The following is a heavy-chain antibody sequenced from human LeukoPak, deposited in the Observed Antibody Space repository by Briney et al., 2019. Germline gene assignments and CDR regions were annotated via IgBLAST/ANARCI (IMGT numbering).Heavy chain of an antibody. CDR3: ARVVGSSWGNWFDS. V-gene: IGHV4-34*01. D-gene: IGHD6-13*01. CDR2: INHSGST. CDR1: GGSFSGYY. J-gene: IGHJ5*01. Sequence: PSETLSLTCAVYGGSFSGYYWSWICQPPGKGLEWIGEINHSGSTNYNPSLKSRVTISVDTSKNQFSLKLSSVTAADTAVYYCARVVGSSWGNWFDSWGQGTLVTVSS.